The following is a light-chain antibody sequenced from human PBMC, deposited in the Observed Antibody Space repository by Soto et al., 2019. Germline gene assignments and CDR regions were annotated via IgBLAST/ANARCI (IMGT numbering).Light chain of an antibody. CDR3: AAWDDSLSGSYV. J-gene: IGLJ1*01. CDR1: SSNIGSNY. V-gene: IGLV1-47*01. Sequence: QSALNQPPSASGTPGQRVTISCSGSSSNIGSNYAYWYQQLPGTAPKLLIYRNNQRPSGVPDRFSGSKSGTSASLAISGLRSEDEADYYCAAWDDSLSGSYVFGTGTKVTVL. CDR2: RNN.